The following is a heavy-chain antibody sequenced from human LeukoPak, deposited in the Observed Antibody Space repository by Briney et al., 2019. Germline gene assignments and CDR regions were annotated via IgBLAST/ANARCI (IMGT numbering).Heavy chain of an antibody. Sequence: SETLSLTCAVNGGSFSGYYWSWIRQPTGKGLEWIGEINHGGSANYNPSLKSRVTISVDTSKNQFSLKLSSVTAADTAVYYCADSRWEVDYWGQGTLVTVSS. CDR1: GGSFSGYY. J-gene: IGHJ4*02. D-gene: IGHD6-13*01. V-gene: IGHV4-34*01. CDR3: ADSRWEVDY. CDR2: INHGGSA.